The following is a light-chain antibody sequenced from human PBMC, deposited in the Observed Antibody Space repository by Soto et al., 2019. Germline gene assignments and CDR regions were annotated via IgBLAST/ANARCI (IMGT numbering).Light chain of an antibody. Sequence: QSALTQPPSASGSPGQSVTISCTGTSSDVGGYNYVSWYQQHPGKAPKLMIYEVSKRPSGVPDRFSGSKSGNTASLTVSGLQDEDEDDYYCSSDAGSNSALVFGTGTKLTVL. J-gene: IGLJ1*01. CDR1: SSDVGGYNY. CDR2: EVS. CDR3: SSDAGSNSALV. V-gene: IGLV2-8*01.